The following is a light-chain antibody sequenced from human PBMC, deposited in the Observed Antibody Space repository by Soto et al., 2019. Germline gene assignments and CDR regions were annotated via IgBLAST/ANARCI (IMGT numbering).Light chain of an antibody. CDR3: QQYETFSGT. CDR2: DAS. CDR1: QSVSGW. J-gene: IGKJ1*01. Sequence: DIQMTQSPSTLSASVGDRVTITCRASQSVSGWLAWYQQKPGEAPKLLIYDASALPRGVPSRFSGSGSVTKFTLTIASLQPDDFATYYCQQYETFSGTFGPGTKVDIK. V-gene: IGKV1-5*01.